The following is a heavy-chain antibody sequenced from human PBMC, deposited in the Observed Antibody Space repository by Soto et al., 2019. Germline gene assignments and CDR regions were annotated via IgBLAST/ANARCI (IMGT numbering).Heavy chain of an antibody. V-gene: IGHV3-23*01. D-gene: IGHD3-10*01. Sequence: EVQLLESGGGLVQPGGSLRLSCAASGFTFSSYAMSWVRQAPGKGLEWVSAISGSGGSTYYADSVKGRFTISRDNSKNTLYLQMNSLRAEDTAVYYCAKDRDYYGSGRAPFDYWGQGTLVTVSS. CDR3: AKDRDYYGSGRAPFDY. CDR2: ISGSGGST. J-gene: IGHJ4*02. CDR1: GFTFSSYA.